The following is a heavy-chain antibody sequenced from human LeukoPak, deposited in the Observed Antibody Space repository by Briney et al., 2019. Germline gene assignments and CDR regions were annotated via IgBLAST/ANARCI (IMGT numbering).Heavy chain of an antibody. Sequence: SETLSLTCTVSGGSISSSSYYWGWIRQPPGKGLEWIGSIYYSGSTYYNPSLKSRVTISVDTSKNQFSLKLSSVTAADTAVYYCARVVRYWANYFDYWGQGTLVTVSS. CDR2: IYYSGST. CDR1: GGSISSSSYY. J-gene: IGHJ4*02. CDR3: ARVVRYWANYFDY. V-gene: IGHV4-39*07. D-gene: IGHD1-14*01.